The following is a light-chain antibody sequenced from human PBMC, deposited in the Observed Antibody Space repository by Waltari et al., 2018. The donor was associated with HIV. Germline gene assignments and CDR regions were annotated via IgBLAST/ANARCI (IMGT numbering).Light chain of an antibody. CDR3: QSYDSNLSGV. J-gene: IGLJ2*01. Sequence: QSVLTQPPSVSGAPGQRVTISCTGSSSNIGAGYDVHWYQQFPGTAPKLLIHGNSNRPSGVPDRFSGSKSGTSASLAITGLQAEDEADYYCQSYDSNLSGVFGGGTKLTVL. CDR2: GNS. V-gene: IGLV1-40*01. CDR1: SSNIGAGYD.